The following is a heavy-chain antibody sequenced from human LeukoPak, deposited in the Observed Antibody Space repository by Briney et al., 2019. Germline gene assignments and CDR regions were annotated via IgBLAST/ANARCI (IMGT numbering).Heavy chain of an antibody. J-gene: IGHJ4*02. CDR3: AGHHPRNTVDF. V-gene: IGHV4-59*08. CDR2: ISDIGSI. Sequence: ETLSLTCTVSGGSISSYYWSWIRQPPGKGLEWIAYISDIGSINYNPSLKSRVTISLDTSKDQFSLKLSSVTAADTAVYYCAGHHPRNTVDFWGQGTLVTVSS. CDR1: GGSISSYY. D-gene: IGHD2/OR15-2a*01.